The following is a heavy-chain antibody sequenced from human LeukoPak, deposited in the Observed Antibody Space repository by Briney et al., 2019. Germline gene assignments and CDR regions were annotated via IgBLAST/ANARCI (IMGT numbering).Heavy chain of an antibody. CDR1: GYSISSSNW. V-gene: IGHV4-28*05. D-gene: IGHD6-13*01. CDR2: IYYSGSI. Sequence: PSETLSLTCAVSGYSISSSNWWGWIRQPPGKGLEWIGYIYYSGSIYSNPSLRSRVTMSVDTSKNQFSLRLNSVTAVDTAVYYCARKPDSRNWFDPWGQGTLVTVSS. CDR3: ARKPDSRNWFDP. J-gene: IGHJ5*02.